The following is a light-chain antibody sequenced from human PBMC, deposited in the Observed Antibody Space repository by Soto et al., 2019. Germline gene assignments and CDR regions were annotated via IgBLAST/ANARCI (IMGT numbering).Light chain of an antibody. J-gene: IGKJ1*01. V-gene: IGKV3-11*01. CDR1: ENVRTF. Sequence: VLTQSPAILSLSPGERATLSCRASENVRTFVDWYQQKPGQAPRLLIYGASNRATDIPARFSGSGSGTDFTLTISNLEPEDFAVYYCQQHSHWPPWTFGQGTRVEIQ. CDR3: QQHSHWPPWT. CDR2: GAS.